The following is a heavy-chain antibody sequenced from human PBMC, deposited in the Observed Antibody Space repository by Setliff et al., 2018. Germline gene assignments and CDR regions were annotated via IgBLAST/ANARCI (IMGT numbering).Heavy chain of an antibody. CDR3: ARGSRFGTIVYRGDYYLDV. D-gene: IGHD3-10*01. CDR2: INTNTGNP. V-gene: IGHV7-4-1*02. Sequence: ASVKVSCKASGYTFTSYAMNWVRQAPGQGLEWMGWINTNTGNPTYAQGFTGRFVFSLDTSVSTAYLQISSLKAEDTAIYYCARGSRFGTIVYRGDYYLDVWGKGTTVTV. CDR1: GYTFTSYA. J-gene: IGHJ6*03.